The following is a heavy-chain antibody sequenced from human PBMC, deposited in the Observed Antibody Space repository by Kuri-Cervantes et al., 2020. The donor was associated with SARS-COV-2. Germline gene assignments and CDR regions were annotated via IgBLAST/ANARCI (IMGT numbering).Heavy chain of an antibody. CDR3: ARERVDYGDYYDY. Sequence: GESLKISCAASGFTFSGHWIHWVRQAPGKGLVWVSRINPDGSYTNNADSVKGRFTLSRDNAKNMLFLQMNSLRAEDTAVYYCARERVDYGDYYDYWGQGTLVTVSS. V-gene: IGHV3-74*01. CDR2: INPDGSYT. D-gene: IGHD4-17*01. CDR1: GFTFSGHW. J-gene: IGHJ4*02.